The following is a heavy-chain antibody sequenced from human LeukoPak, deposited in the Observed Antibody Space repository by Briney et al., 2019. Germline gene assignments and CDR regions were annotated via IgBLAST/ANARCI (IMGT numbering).Heavy chain of an antibody. V-gene: IGHV1-46*01. D-gene: IGHD5-24*01. CDR1: GYTFTSYY. Sequence: GASVKVSCKASGYTFTSYYVHWVRQAPGQGPQWMGIINPTTGDTTYAQKFQGRVTMTRDMSTDTVYMELSSLRSEDTAVYYCARYGFSAVWQGGWHAFDIWGHGTMVTVSS. CDR3: ARYGFSAVWQGGWHAFDI. CDR2: INPTTGDT. J-gene: IGHJ3*02.